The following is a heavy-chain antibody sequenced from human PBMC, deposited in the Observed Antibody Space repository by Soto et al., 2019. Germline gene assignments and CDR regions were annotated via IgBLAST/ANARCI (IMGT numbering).Heavy chain of an antibody. CDR3: ARDNNDFWSLYPLAFDY. V-gene: IGHV4-4*07. CDR2: VSTSGNV. J-gene: IGHJ4*02. CDR1: GGSLTKYY. Sequence: LSLTCTVSGGSLTKYYWSWIRQPAGKGLEWIGRVSTSGNVVSKASLRSRLTMSVDTSKNQFSLRLTSVTAADTAVYYCARDNNDFWSLYPLAFDYWGQGALVTVS. D-gene: IGHD3-3*01.